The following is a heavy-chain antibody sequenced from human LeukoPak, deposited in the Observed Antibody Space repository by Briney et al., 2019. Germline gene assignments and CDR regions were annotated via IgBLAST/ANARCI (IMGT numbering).Heavy chain of an antibody. CDR1: GGSISSGGYY. CDR2: IYHSGST. Sequence: SETLSLTYTVSGGSISSGGYYWSWIRQPPGKGLEWIGYIYHSGSTYYNPSLKSRVTISVDTSKNQFSLKLSSVTAADTAVYYCARHFPNVKFAFDIWGQGTMVTVSS. J-gene: IGHJ3*02. V-gene: IGHV4-30-2*01. D-gene: IGHD1-1*01. CDR3: ARHFPNVKFAFDI.